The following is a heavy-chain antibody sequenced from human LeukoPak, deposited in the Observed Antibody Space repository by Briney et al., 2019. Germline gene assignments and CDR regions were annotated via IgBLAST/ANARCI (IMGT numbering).Heavy chain of an antibody. J-gene: IGHJ4*02. D-gene: IGHD6-19*01. V-gene: IGHV3-9*01. CDR2: ISWNSGNI. Sequence: GGSLRLSCAAWGFTLDDYAIHGLRHSRGRGGEGVTGISWNSGNIAYADSVKGRFTISRDNAKNSLYLQMNSLRAEDTALYYCAKGVPSNSGWYPWDYWGQGTLVTVSS. CDR3: AKGVPSNSGWYPWDY. CDR1: GFTLDDYA.